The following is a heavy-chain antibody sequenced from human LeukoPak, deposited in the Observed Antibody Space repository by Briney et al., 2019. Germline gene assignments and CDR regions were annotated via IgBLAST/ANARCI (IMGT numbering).Heavy chain of an antibody. CDR2: INTNTGNP. CDR3: ARVVAVARIGGIDY. D-gene: IGHD6-19*01. J-gene: IGHJ4*02. V-gene: IGHV7-4-1*02. CDR1: GYTFTGYY. Sequence: GASVKVSCKASGYTFTGYYMHWVRQAPGQGLEWMGWINTNTGNPTYAQGFTGRFVFSLDTSVSTAYLQISSLKAEDTAVYYCARVVAVARIGGIDYWGQGILVTVSS.